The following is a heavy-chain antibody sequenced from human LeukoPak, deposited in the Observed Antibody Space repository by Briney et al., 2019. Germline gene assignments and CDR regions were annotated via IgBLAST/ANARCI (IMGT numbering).Heavy chain of an antibody. CDR1: GGSISSSSYY. J-gene: IGHJ3*02. CDR2: IYYSGST. CDR3: AREYPMIVEVRSDAFDI. Sequence: PSETLSLTCTVSGGSISSSSYYWGWIRQPPGKGLEWIGSIYYSGSTYYNPSLKSRVTISVDTSKNQFSLKLSSVTAADTAVYYCAREYPMIVEVRSDAFDIWGQGTMVTVSS. V-gene: IGHV4-39*07. D-gene: IGHD3-22*01.